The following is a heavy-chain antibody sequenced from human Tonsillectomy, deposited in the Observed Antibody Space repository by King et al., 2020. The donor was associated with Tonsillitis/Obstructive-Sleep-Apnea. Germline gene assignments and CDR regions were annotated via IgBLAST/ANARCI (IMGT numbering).Heavy chain of an antibody. CDR2: ISYDGSIK. V-gene: IGHV3-30*04. CDR3: AREGGRSCDWYGDYFDY. D-gene: IGHD6-19*01. CDR1: GFTFSSYA. Sequence: VQLVESGGGVVQPGRSLRLSCAASGFTFSSYAMHWVCQAPGKGLEWVVVISYDGSIKYYADSVKGRFTTSRDNSKNTLYLQMNSLRAEDTAVYYCAREGGRSCDWYGDYFDYWGQGTLVTVSS. J-gene: IGHJ4*02.